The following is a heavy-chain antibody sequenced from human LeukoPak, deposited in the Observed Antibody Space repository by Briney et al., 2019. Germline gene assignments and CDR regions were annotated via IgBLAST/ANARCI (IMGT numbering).Heavy chain of an antibody. Sequence: PGGSLRLSCAASGFTFSSYAMHWVRQAPGKGLEWVAFISYDGSNKYYADSVKGRFTISRDNSKSTLYLQMNSLRAEDTAVYYCARGDGVSTLNDAFDIWGQGTMVTVSS. V-gene: IGHV3-30-3*01. CDR3: ARGDGVSTLNDAFDI. CDR1: GFTFSSYA. J-gene: IGHJ3*02. D-gene: IGHD2-8*01. CDR2: ISYDGSNK.